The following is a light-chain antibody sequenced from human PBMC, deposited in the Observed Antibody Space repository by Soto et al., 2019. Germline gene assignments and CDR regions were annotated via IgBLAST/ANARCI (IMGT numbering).Light chain of an antibody. V-gene: IGKV2-28*01. J-gene: IGKJ4*01. Sequence: DIVMTQSPLSLPVTPGEPASISCRSSQSLLHSNGYNYLDWYLQKPGQSPQLLIDLGSNRASGVHDRVSGSGAGIDFTLKISRVEAEDVGVYYCMQAVQKGTFGGETKVEIK. CDR1: QSLLHSNGYNY. CDR2: LGS. CDR3: MQAVQKGT.